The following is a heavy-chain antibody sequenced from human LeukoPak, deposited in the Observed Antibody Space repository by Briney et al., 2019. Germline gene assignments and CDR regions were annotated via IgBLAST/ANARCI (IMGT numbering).Heavy chain of an antibody. Sequence: SETLSLTCTVSGGSISSYYWGWIRQPPGKGLEWIGSIYYSGSTYYNPSLKSRVTISVDTSKNQFSLKLSSVTAADTAVYYCHSSSGYRGYYFGYWGQGTLVTVSS. CDR1: GGSISSYY. J-gene: IGHJ4*02. V-gene: IGHV4-39*07. CDR3: HSSSGYRGYYFGY. D-gene: IGHD6-13*01. CDR2: IYYSGST.